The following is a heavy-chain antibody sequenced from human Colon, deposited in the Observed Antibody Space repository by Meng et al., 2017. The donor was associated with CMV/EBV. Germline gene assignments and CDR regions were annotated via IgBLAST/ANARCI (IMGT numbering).Heavy chain of an antibody. V-gene: IGHV4-39*07. J-gene: IGHJ6*02. CDR3: ARDRKSISPGYYGMDV. Sequence: SETLSLTCSVSGGSISNSIYYWVWIRQAPGKGLEWIGSLYYSGSTVYSPSLKSRVTISVDTSKNQFSLKVRSVTAADTAIYYCARDRKSISPGYYGMDVWGQGAPVTVSS. D-gene: IGHD5-24*01. CDR2: LYYSGST. CDR1: GGSISNSIYY.